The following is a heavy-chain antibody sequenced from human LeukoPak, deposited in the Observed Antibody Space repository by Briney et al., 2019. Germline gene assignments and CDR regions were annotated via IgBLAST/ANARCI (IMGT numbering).Heavy chain of an antibody. CDR2: IYYSGST. CDR1: GGSISSYY. D-gene: IGHD3-10*01. CDR3: ASGGEWFGELGGTYAFDI. Sequence: PSETLSLTCTVSGGSISSYYWSWIRQPPGKGLEWIGYIYYSGSTNYNPSLKSRVTISVDTSKNQFSLKLSSVTAADTAVYYCASGGEWFGELGGTYAFDIWGQGTMVTVSS. V-gene: IGHV4-59*08. J-gene: IGHJ3*02.